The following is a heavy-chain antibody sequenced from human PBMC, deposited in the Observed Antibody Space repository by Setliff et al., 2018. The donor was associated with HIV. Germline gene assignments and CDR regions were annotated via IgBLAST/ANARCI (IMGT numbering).Heavy chain of an antibody. D-gene: IGHD6-13*01. J-gene: IGHJ4*02. CDR2: IYPGDSDT. CDR3: ARHLIPGDPRYSSSWYY. V-gene: IGHV5-51*01. CDR1: GYSFTNYW. Sequence: GESLKISCKGSGYSFTNYWIAWVRQMPGKGLEWMGIIYPGDSDTTYSPSFQGQVTISADKSISTAYLQWSSLKASDTAMYYCARHLIPGDPRYSSSWYYWGQGTLVTVSS.